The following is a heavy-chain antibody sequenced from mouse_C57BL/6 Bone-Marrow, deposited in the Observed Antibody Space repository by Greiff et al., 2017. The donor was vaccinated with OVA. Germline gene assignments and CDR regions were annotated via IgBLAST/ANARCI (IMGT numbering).Heavy chain of an antibody. J-gene: IGHJ1*03. CDR3: ARRGAYFDV. Sequence: QVQLKESGAELVRPGTSVKVSCKASGYAFTNYLIEWVKQRPGQGLEWIGVINPGSGGTNYNEKFKGKATLTADKSSSTAYMQLSSLTSEDSAVYFCARRGAYFDVWGTGTTVTVSS. CDR2: INPGSGGT. CDR1: GYAFTNYL. V-gene: IGHV1-54*01.